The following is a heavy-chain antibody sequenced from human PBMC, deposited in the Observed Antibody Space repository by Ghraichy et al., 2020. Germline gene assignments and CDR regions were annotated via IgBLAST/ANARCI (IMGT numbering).Heavy chain of an antibody. CDR2: IYYSGST. CDR3: ARQAGVRGNGDSEYYFDY. J-gene: IGHJ4*02. V-gene: IGHV4-39*07. Sequence: SETLSLTCTVSGGSISSSSYYWGWIRQPPGKGLEWIVSIYYSGSTYYNPSLKSRVTISVDTSKNQFSLKLSSVTAADTAVYYCARQAGVRGNGDSEYYFDYWGQGTLVTVSS. CDR1: GGSISSSSYY. D-gene: IGHD4-17*01.